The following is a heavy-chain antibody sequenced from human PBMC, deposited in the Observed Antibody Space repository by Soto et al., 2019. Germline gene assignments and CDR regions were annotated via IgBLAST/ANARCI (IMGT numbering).Heavy chain of an antibody. CDR2: IFYTGNT. D-gene: IGHD3-9*01. V-gene: IGHV4-39*01. Sequence: PSETLSLTCTVSGIGISNDNYHWGWIRQPPGKGLEWIGSIFYTGNTYYKSSLESRITISVDTSKNQFSLNLRSVTAADTAVYYCVRILATSKYFDWMSHDFWGQVPQVPVSP. CDR3: VRILATSKYFDWMSHDF. CDR1: GIGISNDNYH. J-gene: IGHJ4*02.